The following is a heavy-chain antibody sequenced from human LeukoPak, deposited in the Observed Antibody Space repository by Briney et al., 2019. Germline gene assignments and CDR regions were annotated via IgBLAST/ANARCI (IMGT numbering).Heavy chain of an antibody. Sequence: GASVTVSCTASGGTFSSYAISWVRQAPGQGLEWMGGIIPIFGTANYAQKFQGRVTITADESTSTAYMELSSLRSEDTAVYYCARGSRGPYDSSGYYYHWGQGTLVTVSS. CDR3: ARGSRGPYDSSGYYYH. V-gene: IGHV1-69*13. CDR1: GGTFSSYA. D-gene: IGHD3-22*01. J-gene: IGHJ5*02. CDR2: IIPIFGTA.